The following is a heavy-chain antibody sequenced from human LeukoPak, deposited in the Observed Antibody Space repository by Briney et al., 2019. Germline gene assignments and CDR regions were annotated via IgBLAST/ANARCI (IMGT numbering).Heavy chain of an antibody. V-gene: IGHV1-69*13. J-gene: IGHJ5*02. Sequence: GASVKVPCKASGGTLRSYSISRVRQAPGQGLELMGGIIPIFGTANYAQKFQGRVTITADESTSTAYMELSSLRSEDTAVYYCARLSSHYGDYKVDPWGQGTLVTVSS. CDR3: ARLSSHYGDYKVDP. CDR2: IIPIFGTA. D-gene: IGHD4-17*01. CDR1: GGTLRSYS.